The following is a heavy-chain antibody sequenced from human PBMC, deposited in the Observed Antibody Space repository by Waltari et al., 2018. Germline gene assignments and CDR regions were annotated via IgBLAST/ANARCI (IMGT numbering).Heavy chain of an antibody. Sequence: QVQLQESGPGLVRPSQTLSLTCTVSGASIGSGSFSWGWIRQPAGQGLGWVGRFSTTGSTNYHPSLKSRVTISIDASKNHFYLRLSSVTAADTAVYYCGRNFGDYAPIDYWGQGTLVTVSS. CDR1: GASIGSGSFS. CDR2: FSTTGST. CDR3: GRNFGDYAPIDY. V-gene: IGHV4-61*02. J-gene: IGHJ4*02. D-gene: IGHD4-17*01.